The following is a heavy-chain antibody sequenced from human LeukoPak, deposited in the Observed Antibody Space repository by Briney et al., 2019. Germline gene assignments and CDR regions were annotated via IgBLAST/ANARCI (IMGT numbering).Heavy chain of an antibody. CDR2: INPSGGST. Sequence: VKVSCKASGYTFPSYYMHWVRQAPGQGLEWMGIINPSGGSTSYAQKFQGRVTMTRDTSTSTVYMELSSLRAEDTGVYYCARTERWLQLRYYFDYWGQGTLVTVSS. CDR3: ARTERWLQLRYYFDY. J-gene: IGHJ4*02. V-gene: IGHV1-46*03. D-gene: IGHD5-24*01. CDR1: GYTFPSYY.